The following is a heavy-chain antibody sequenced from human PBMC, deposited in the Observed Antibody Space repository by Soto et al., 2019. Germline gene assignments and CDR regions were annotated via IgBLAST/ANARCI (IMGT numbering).Heavy chain of an antibody. CDR2: VYHTGST. Sequence: QVQLQQSGPRLARPSGTLSLTCVVSGGSISSTNWWTWVRQTPGKGLEWIGEVYHTGSTKYNPSLMNRVTISLDKSNNHFSLNLKSVTAADTAVYYCATLPPRIVVVVLPIPSWGQGTLVTVSS. D-gene: IGHD2-15*01. J-gene: IGHJ4*02. CDR1: GGSISSTNW. V-gene: IGHV4-4*02. CDR3: ATLPPRIVVVVLPIPS.